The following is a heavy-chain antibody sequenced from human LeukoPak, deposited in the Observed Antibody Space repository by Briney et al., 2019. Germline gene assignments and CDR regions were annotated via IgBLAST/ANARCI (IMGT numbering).Heavy chain of an antibody. CDR2: INHSGST. CDR1: GGSFSGYY. V-gene: IGHV4-34*01. J-gene: IGHJ5*02. Sequence: SETLSLTCAVYGGSFSGYYWSWIRQPPGKGLEWIGEINHSGSTNYNPSLKSRVTISVDTSKNQFSLKLSSVTAADTAVYYCARGGVGTAADIRTDWFVPWGQGTLVTVSS. D-gene: IGHD6-13*01. CDR3: ARGGVGTAADIRTDWFVP.